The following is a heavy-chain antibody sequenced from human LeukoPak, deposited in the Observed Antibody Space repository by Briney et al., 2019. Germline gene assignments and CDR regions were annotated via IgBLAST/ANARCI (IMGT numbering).Heavy chain of an antibody. CDR2: ISAYNGNT. CDR1: GYTFTSYG. CDR3: ARFRAGVGEPYGDY. J-gene: IGHJ4*02. V-gene: IGHV1-18*01. D-gene: IGHD3-10*01. Sequence: ASVKVSCKASGYTFTSYGSSWVRQAPGQGLEWMGWISAYNGNTNYAQNLQGRVTMTTDTSTSTAYMELRSLRSDDTAVYYCARFRAGVGEPYGDYWGQGTLVTVSS.